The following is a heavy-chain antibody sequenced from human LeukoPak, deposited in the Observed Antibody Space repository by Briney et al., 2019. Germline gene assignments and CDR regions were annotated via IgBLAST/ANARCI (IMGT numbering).Heavy chain of an antibody. D-gene: IGHD4-23*01. CDR2: TNYRPKLYR. CDR1: GDILSTNSAT. V-gene: IGHV6-1*01. Sequence: SQTLSLTCALTGDILSTNSATWNWIRQSPSRGFEWLARTNYRPKLYRDYTVSVKSRISIKPDTSKNQFSLQLNSVTPEDTAVYYCARDPGTVVPLNFDFWGQGTLVIVSS. J-gene: IGHJ4*02. CDR3: ARDPGTVVPLNFDF.